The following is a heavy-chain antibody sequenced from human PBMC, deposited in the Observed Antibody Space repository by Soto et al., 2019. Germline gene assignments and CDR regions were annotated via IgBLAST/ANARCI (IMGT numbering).Heavy chain of an antibody. CDR1: GDSVSGKSTA. CDR3: AREFPYYVGIDSYLDY. CDR2: AYYRSRCYN. D-gene: IGHD3-16*01. Sequence: SQTLSLPCVISGDSVSGKSTAGNWIGQSPSRVLEWLGRAYYRSRCYNYYAVSVKSRITVTPDTSKNQFSLHLNSVTPEDTAVYYCAREFPYYVGIDSYLDYWVQGVLVPV. J-gene: IGHJ4*02. V-gene: IGHV6-1*01.